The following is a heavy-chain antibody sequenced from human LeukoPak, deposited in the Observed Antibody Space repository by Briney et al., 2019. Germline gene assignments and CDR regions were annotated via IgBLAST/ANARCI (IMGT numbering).Heavy chain of an antibody. CDR3: ARVGDSSGYYGYYYYYYGMDV. V-gene: IGHV3-30-3*01. CDR1: GFTFSSYA. D-gene: IGHD3-22*01. CDR2: ISYDGTNK. J-gene: IGHJ6*02. Sequence: GGSLRLSCAAFGFTFSSYALHWVRQAPGKGLDWVAVISYDGTNKYYADSVRGRFTISRDNSKNTLYLQMNSLRAEDTAVYYCARVGDSSGYYGYYYYYYGMDVWGQGTTVTVSS.